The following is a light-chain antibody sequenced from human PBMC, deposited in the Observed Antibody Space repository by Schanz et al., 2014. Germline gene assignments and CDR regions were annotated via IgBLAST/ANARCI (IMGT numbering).Light chain of an antibody. CDR2: SAS. V-gene: IGKV1-5*01. CDR3: QQYNSYSIT. CDR1: QRISHW. Sequence: DIQMTQSPSTLSASVGDRVTITCRASQRISHWLAWYQQKPGKAPKLLIYSASSLQSGVPSRFSGSGSGAEFTLTISSLQPDDFATYYCQQYNSYSITFGQGTRLDIK. J-gene: IGKJ5*01.